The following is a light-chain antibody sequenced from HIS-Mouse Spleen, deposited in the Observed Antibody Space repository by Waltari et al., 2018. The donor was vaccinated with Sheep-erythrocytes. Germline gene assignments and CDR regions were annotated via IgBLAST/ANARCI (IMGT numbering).Light chain of an antibody. CDR1: QSISSY. CDR2: AAS. CDR3: QQSYSTPQFT. J-gene: IGKJ3*01. Sequence: DIQMTQSPSSLSASVGDRVTITCRASQSISSYLNWYQQKPGKAPTLLLYAASSLQSGVPSRFSGSGSGTDFTLTISSLQPEDFATYYCQQSYSTPQFTFRPVTKVDIK. V-gene: IGKV1-39*01.